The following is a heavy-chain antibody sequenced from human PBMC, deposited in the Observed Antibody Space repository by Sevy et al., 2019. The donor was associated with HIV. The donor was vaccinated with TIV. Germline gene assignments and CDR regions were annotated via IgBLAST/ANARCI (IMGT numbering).Heavy chain of an antibody. CDR3: SRSVYGSRTYLNEY. CDR1: GYTFTGYY. CDR2: IDPNSGGT. J-gene: IGHJ4*02. V-gene: IGHV1-2*02. Sequence: ASVKVSCKASGYTFTGYYMHWVRQAPGQGLEWMGWIDPNSGGTNYAQKFQGRVTMSTDTSISTAYMELSRLRSDDTALYYCSRSVYGSRTYLNEYWGQGTLVTVSS. D-gene: IGHD3-10*01.